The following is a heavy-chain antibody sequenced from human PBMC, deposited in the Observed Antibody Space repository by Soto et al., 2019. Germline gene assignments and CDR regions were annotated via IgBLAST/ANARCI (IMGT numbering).Heavy chain of an antibody. CDR2: ISSSSSYI. D-gene: IGHD6-13*01. V-gene: IGHV3-21*01. Sequence: PGGSLRLSCAASGFTFSSYSMSWVRQAPGKGLEWVSSISSSSSYIYYADSVKGRFTISRDNAKNSLYLQMNSLRAEDTAVYYCARDVSISIAERLWYYYYGMDVWGQGTTVTVSS. J-gene: IGHJ6*02. CDR3: ARDVSISIAERLWYYYYGMDV. CDR1: GFTFSSYS.